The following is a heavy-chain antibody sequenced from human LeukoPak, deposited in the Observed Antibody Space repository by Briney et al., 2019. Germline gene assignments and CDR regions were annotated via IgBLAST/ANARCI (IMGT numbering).Heavy chain of an antibody. J-gene: IGHJ3*02. Sequence: GGSLRLSCAASGFTFSSYAMHWVRQAPGKGLEWVAVISYDGSNKYYADSVKGRFTISRDNSKNTLYLQMNSLRAEDTAVYYCARTYYYDSSGLGPAFDIWGQGTMVTVSS. V-gene: IGHV3-30-3*01. CDR3: ARTYYYDSSGLGPAFDI. D-gene: IGHD3-22*01. CDR2: ISYDGSNK. CDR1: GFTFSSYA.